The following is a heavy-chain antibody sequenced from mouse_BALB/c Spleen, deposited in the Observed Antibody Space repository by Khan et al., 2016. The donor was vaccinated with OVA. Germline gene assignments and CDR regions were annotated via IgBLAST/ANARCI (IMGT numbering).Heavy chain of an antibody. CDR3: ARMKPYWYFDL. J-gene: IGHJ1*01. CDR1: GYTFTNYG. Sequence: QIQLVQSGPELKKPGETVKISCKASGYTFTNYGMNWVKQAPGKGLKWMGWINTYTGEPTYADDFKGRFAFSLETSASTAYLQINNLKNEDTAKYFCARMKPYWYFDLWGAGTTVTFSS. CDR2: INTYTGEP. V-gene: IGHV9-3-1*01.